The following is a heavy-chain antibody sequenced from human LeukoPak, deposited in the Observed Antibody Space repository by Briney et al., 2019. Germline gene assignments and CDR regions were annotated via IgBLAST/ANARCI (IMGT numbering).Heavy chain of an antibody. D-gene: IGHD2-15*01. CDR2: ISGSGGST. J-gene: IGHJ4*02. V-gene: IGHV3-23*01. CDR3: AKSIGGVVVVAADY. CDR1: GFTFSTYA. Sequence: GGSLRLSCVASGFTFSTYAMTWVRQAPGKGLEWVSVISGSGGSTYYADSVKGRFTLSRDNSRNTIYLQMNSLRAEDTAVYYCAKSIGGVVVVAADYWGQGNLVTVSS.